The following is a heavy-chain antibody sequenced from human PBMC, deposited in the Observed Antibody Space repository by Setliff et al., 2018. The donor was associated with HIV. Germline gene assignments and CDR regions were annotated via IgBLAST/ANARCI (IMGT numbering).Heavy chain of an antibody. CDR3: ARGQWELPPLYYYYYMDV. CDR2: INHSGST. D-gene: IGHD1-26*01. CDR1: GGSFGGYY. V-gene: IGHV4-34*01. J-gene: IGHJ6*03. Sequence: SETLSLTCAVYGGSFGGYYWSWIRQPPGKGLEWIGEINHSGSTNYNPSLKSRVTISVDTSKNQFSLKLSSVTAADTAVYYCARGQWELPPLYYYYYMDVWGKGTTVTVSS.